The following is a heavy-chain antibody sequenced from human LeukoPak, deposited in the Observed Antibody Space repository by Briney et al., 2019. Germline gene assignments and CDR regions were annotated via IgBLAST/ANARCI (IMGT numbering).Heavy chain of an antibody. CDR1: GDPDSLGY. V-gene: IGHV4-4*09. CDR2: IYDNGVT. CDR3: AGRGHRSSRD. J-gene: IGHJ1*01. Sequence: SDTLSLRCNVSGDPDSLGYWSWIPQSPAKGLEWIGFIYDNGVTDYNPSLKSRLIISLDTSKNQFSLNLRSVSAADSAIYYCAGRGHRSSRDWGQGILVTVSS.